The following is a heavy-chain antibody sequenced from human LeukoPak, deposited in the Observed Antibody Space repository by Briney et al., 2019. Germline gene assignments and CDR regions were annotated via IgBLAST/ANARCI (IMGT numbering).Heavy chain of an antibody. CDR3: AIAVAGSQYYFDY. CDR2: IIPISGTA. J-gene: IGHJ4*02. V-gene: IGHV1-69*13. CDR1: GGTFSSYA. D-gene: IGHD6-19*01. Sequence: GASVKVSCKASGGTFSSYAISWVRQAPGQGLEWMGGIIPISGTANYAQKFQGRVTITADESTSTAYMELSSLRSEDTAVYYCAIAVAGSQYYFDYWGQGTLVTVSS.